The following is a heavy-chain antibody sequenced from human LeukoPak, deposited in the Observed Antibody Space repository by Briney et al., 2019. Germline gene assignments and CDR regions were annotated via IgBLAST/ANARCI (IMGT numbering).Heavy chain of an antibody. CDR2: INQDGSEM. V-gene: IGHV3-7*01. Sequence: PGGSLRLSCAASGFTFSSYAMNWVRQAPGKGLEWLGNINQDGSEMNSVDSVKGRFTISRDNGKNSLYLQMNSLRAEDTAVYYCAPLTGYNYYFDYWGQGTLVTVSS. J-gene: IGHJ4*02. CDR1: GFTFSSYA. D-gene: IGHD3-9*01. CDR3: APLTGYNYYFDY.